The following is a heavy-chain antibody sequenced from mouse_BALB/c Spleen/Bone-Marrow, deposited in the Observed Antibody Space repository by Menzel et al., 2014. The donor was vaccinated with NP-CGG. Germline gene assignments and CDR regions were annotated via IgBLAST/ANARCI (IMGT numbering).Heavy chain of an antibody. CDR2: ISTYYGNT. D-gene: IGHD2-4*01. CDR1: SYTFTDYA. J-gene: IGHJ4*01. V-gene: IGHV1-67*01. CDR3: ARGDYDYAMDY. Sequence: QVQLRQSGPELVRPGVSVKISCKGSSYTFTDYAMHWVKRSHAKSLEWIGVISTYYGNTNYNQKFKGKATMTVDKSSSTAYMELARLTSEDSAVYYCARGDYDYAMDYWGQGTSVTVSS.